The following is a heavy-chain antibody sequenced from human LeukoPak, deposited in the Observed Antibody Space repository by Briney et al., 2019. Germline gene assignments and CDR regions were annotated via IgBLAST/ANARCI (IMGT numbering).Heavy chain of an antibody. D-gene: IGHD3-3*01. CDR1: GGTFSSYA. V-gene: IGHV1-69*13. Sequence: VKVSCKASGGTFSSYAISWVRQAPGQGLEWMGGIIPIFGTTNYAQKFQGRVTITADESTSTAYMELSSLRSEDTAVYYCARAPYDFWDWFDPWGQGTLVTVSS. CDR3: ARAPYDFWDWFDP. CDR2: IIPIFGTT. J-gene: IGHJ5*02.